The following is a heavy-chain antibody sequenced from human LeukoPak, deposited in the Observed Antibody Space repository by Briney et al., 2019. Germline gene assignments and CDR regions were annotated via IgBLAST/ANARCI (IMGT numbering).Heavy chain of an antibody. CDR1: GFTFGDYA. V-gene: IGHV3-49*04. CDR3: TRDSFDYYGSEFDY. Sequence: GGSLRLSCTASGFTFGDYAMSWVRQAPGKGLEWVGFIRSKAYGGTTEHAASVKGRFTISRDDSKSIAYLQMNSLKTEDTAVYYCTRDSFDYYGSEFDYWGQGTLVTVSS. D-gene: IGHD3-10*01. CDR2: IRSKAYGGTT. J-gene: IGHJ4*02.